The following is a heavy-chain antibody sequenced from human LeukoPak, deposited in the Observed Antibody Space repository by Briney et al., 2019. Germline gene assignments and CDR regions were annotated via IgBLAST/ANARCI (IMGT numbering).Heavy chain of an antibody. CDR1: GFNFRDYG. D-gene: IGHD1-14*01. Sequence: GGSLRLSCAASGFNFRDYGIHWVRQAPGKGLEWVAAMSHDESFDYYGESEKGRFTISRDISKNTLFLQMNSLRAEDTAIYYCAKDKGNRYLDYWGQGTLVTVSS. V-gene: IGHV3-30*18. CDR3: AKDKGNRYLDY. CDR2: MSHDESFD. J-gene: IGHJ4*02.